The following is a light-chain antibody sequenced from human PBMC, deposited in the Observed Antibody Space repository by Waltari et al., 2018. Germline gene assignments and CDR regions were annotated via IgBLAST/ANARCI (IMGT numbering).Light chain of an antibody. CDR3: QQGSTFPPT. J-gene: IGKJ1*01. V-gene: IGKV1-12*01. CDR2: GVS. Sequence: EIQMTQSPSSASASVGDRVTITCRATQDISSALAWYQQKRGQAPNLLIYGVSTLQSGAPSRFSGSGSGTEFTLTISSLQPEDLATYFCQQGSTFPPTFGQGTKVEIK. CDR1: QDISSA.